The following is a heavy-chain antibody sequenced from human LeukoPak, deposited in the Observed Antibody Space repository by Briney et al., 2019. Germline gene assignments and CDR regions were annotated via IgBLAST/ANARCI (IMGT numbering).Heavy chain of an antibody. CDR3: ARRGGSGRSFDY. CDR1: GGSVSSGTYY. CDR2: IYYTGST. J-gene: IGHJ4*02. V-gene: IGHV4-61*01. Sequence: PSETLSLTCTVSGGSVSSGTYYWSWIRQPPGQGLGWIGYIYYTGSTNYNPSLKSRLTISVDTSKNQFSLKLSSVTAADTAVYYCARRGGSGRSFDYWGQGTLVTVSS. D-gene: IGHD3-10*01.